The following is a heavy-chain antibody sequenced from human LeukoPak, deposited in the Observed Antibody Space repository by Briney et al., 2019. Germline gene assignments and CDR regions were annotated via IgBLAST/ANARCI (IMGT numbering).Heavy chain of an antibody. Sequence: SETLSLTCTVSGGSISNNSYYWGWIRQPPGKGLEWIGSIYYTGSTYYNPSLKRRVTISVDTSKNQFSLKLSSVTAADTAVYYCARGVNSGYFDYCGQGTLVTVSS. CDR3: ARGVNSGYFDY. CDR1: GGSISNNSYY. J-gene: IGHJ4*02. D-gene: IGHD1-26*01. V-gene: IGHV4-39*07. CDR2: IYYTGST.